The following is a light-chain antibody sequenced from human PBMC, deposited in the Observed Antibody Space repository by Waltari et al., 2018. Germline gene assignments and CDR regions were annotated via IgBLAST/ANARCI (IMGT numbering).Light chain of an antibody. CDR2: ASS. V-gene: IGKV1-8*01. CDR1: QGVGSY. CDR3: QQYYSYPVT. Sequence: AIRLTQSPSSIAPSKGDRVPIPCRASQGVGSYLAWYQQKSGRAPKLLLYASSSLEADVPSRFGGSGAGTDFTLTISCLQSEDFASYFCQQYYSYPVTFGQGTRV. J-gene: IGKJ1*01.